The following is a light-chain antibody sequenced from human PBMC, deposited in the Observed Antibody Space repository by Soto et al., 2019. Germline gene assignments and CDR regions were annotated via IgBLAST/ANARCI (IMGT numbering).Light chain of an antibody. CDR1: SSDVDYNY. Sequence: QSVLTQPASVSGSPGQSITISCTGTSSDVDYNYVSWYQQHPGKAPKLMIYEVTNRPSGVSNRFSASKSGSTASLTIAGLQAEDEADYYCSSYSRTTTLGVFGTGTKLTVL. CDR2: EVT. CDR3: SSYSRTTTLGV. J-gene: IGLJ1*01. V-gene: IGLV2-14*01.